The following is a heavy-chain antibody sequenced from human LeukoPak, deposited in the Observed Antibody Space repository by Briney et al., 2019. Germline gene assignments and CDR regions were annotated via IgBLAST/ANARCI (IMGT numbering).Heavy chain of an antibody. CDR3: ATAYCSGGSCHTYYVDF. CDR1: GFTVSSNY. V-gene: IGHV3-53*01. Sequence: GGSLRLSCAASGFTVSSNYMSWVRQAPGKGLEWVSVIYSGGSTYYADSVKGRFTISRDNSENTLYLHLNSLRAEDAALYYCATAYCSGGSCHTYYVDFWGQGTPVTVSS. CDR2: IYSGGST. J-gene: IGHJ4*02. D-gene: IGHD2-15*01.